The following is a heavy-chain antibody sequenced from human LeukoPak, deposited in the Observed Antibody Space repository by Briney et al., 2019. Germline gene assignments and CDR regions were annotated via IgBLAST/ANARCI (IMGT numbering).Heavy chain of an antibody. J-gene: IGHJ1*01. V-gene: IGHV4-39*01. CDR1: GGSISSSSYY. Sequence: KASETLSLTCTVSGGSISSSSYYWGWIRQPPGKGLEWIGNIYYSGSTDYNPSLQSRVTISVDTSKNQLSLKLSSVTAADTATYYCARRYSSGSKSFQYWGQGTLVTVSS. CDR3: ARRYSSGSKSFQY. CDR2: IYYSGST. D-gene: IGHD6-19*01.